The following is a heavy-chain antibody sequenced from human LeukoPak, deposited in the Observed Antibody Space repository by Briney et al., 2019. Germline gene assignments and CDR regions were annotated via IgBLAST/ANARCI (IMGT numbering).Heavy chain of an antibody. V-gene: IGHV3-48*02. CDR1: GFTFSSFT. CDR3: ARDTEIKAVAGIFY. J-gene: IGHJ4*02. CDR2: IDSSSSTI. Sequence: GGSLRLSCAASGFTFSSFTMNWVRQAPGKGLEWVSYIDSSSSTIYYADSVKGRFTISRDNAKNSLYLQMNNLRDEDTAVYYCARDTEIKAVAGIFYWGQGTLVTVSS. D-gene: IGHD6-19*01.